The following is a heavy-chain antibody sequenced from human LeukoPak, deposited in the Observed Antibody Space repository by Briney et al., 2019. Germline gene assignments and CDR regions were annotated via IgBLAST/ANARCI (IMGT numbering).Heavy chain of an antibody. V-gene: IGHV4-59*01. CDR3: ARHITVTYDAFDL. CDR2: IYYSGST. D-gene: IGHD6-19*01. J-gene: IGHJ3*01. Sequence: PSETLSLTCTVSGGSISSYYWSWIRQPPGKGLEWIGYIYYSGSTNYNPSLKSRVTISVDTSKNQFSLKLSSVTAADTAVYYCARHITVTYDAFDLWGRGTMVTVSS. CDR1: GGSISSYY.